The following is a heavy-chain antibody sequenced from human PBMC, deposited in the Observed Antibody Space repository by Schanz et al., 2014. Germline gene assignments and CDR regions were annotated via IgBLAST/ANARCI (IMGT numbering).Heavy chain of an antibody. CDR1: GFTVSSNY. Sequence: EVQLVESGGGLVQPGGSLRLSCAASGFTVSSNYMSWVRQAPGKGLEWVSVIYTSGSTYYADSVRGRFTFSRDNSKNTLYLQMNSLRAEDTAVYYCARRKHAFDIRGQGTMVTVSS. CDR3: ARRKHAFDI. CDR2: IYTSGST. J-gene: IGHJ3*02. V-gene: IGHV3-66*01.